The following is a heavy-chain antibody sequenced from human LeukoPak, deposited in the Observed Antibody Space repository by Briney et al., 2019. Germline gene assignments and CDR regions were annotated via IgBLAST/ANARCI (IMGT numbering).Heavy chain of an antibody. CDR1: GGSISSYY. D-gene: IGHD3-10*01. CDR2: IYYSGST. V-gene: IGHV4-59*01. Sequence: PSETLSLTCTVSGGSISSYYWSWIRQPPGKGLEWIGYIYYSGSTNYNPSLKGRVTISVDTSKNQFSLKLSSVTAADTAVYYCARGRSSMVRGYYYYYMDVWGKGTTVTISS. J-gene: IGHJ6*03. CDR3: ARGRSSMVRGYYYYYMDV.